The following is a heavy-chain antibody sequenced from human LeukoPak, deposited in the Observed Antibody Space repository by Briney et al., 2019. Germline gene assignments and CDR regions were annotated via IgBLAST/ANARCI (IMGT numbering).Heavy chain of an antibody. J-gene: IGHJ4*02. Sequence: GGSLRLSCAASGFTFSSYGMHWVRQAPGKGLEWVAVISYDGSNKYYADSVKGRFTISRDNSKNTLYLQMNSLRAEDTAVYYCAKEFGAYYDFWSGYYYWGQGTLVTVSS. CDR3: AKEFGAYYDFWSGYYY. V-gene: IGHV3-30*18. CDR2: ISYDGSNK. CDR1: GFTFSSYG. D-gene: IGHD3-3*01.